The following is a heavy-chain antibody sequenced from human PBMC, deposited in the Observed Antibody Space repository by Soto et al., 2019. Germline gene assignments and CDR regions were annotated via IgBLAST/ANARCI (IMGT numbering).Heavy chain of an antibody. CDR3: ARDQQARYCSGGSCAFDY. CDR1: GFTFRSYS. Sequence: PGLSLRLPCAASGFTFRSYSRNWVLKAQGKGLEWVSSISSSSSYIYYADSVKGRFTISRDNAKNSLYLQMNSLRAEDTAVYYCARDQQARYCSGGSCAFDYWGKGALVTGSS. D-gene: IGHD2-15*01. V-gene: IGHV3-21*01. J-gene: IGHJ4*02. CDR2: ISSSSSYI.